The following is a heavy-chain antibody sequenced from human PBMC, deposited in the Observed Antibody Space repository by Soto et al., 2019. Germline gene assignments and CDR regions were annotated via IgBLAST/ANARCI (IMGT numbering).Heavy chain of an antibody. CDR1: GYTLTDYY. D-gene: IGHD3-3*01. J-gene: IGHJ6*02. CDR2: INPNTGDT. V-gene: IGHV1-2*02. CDR3: AREGEFDFWSAYNKYDGMDV. Sequence: ASVKVSCKASGYTLTDYYIHWVRQAPGQGLEWMGWINPNTGDTKYPQKFQGRVTMTRDTSIRTAYMELSSLTSDDTAVYFCAREGEFDFWSAYNKYDGMDVWGQGTTVTV.